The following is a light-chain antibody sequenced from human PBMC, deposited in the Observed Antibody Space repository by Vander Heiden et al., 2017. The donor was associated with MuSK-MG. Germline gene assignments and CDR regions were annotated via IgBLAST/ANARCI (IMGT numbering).Light chain of an antibody. CDR1: SSNIGAGSD. Sequence: QSVLTQPPSVSGAPGQRVTISCTGSSSNIGAGSDVHWYQQLPGTAPKLLIYGNINRPSGVPDRFSGSKSGTSASLAITGLQAEDEADYYCQSYESSLSGGVFGTGTKVTVL. V-gene: IGLV1-40*01. J-gene: IGLJ1*01. CDR3: QSYESSLSGGV. CDR2: GNI.